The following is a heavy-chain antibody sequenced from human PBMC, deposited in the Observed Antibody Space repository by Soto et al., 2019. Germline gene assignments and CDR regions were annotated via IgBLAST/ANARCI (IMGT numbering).Heavy chain of an antibody. J-gene: IGHJ5*02. CDR3: ARDIVAATATHWFDP. Sequence: SETLSLTCTVSVGSISSGGYYWSWIRQHPGKGLEWIGYIYYSGSTYYNPSLKSRVTISVDTSKNQFSLKLSSVTAADTAVYYCARDIVAATATHWFDPWGQGTLVTVS. V-gene: IGHV4-31*03. CDR1: VGSISSGGYY. CDR2: IYYSGST. D-gene: IGHD2-15*01.